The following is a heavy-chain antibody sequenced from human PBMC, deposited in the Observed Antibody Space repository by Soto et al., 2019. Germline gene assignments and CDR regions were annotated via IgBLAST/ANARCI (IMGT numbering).Heavy chain of an antibody. Sequence: GGSLRLSCAASGFTFSDYYMSWIRQAPGKGLEWVSYISSSGSTIYYADSVKGRFTISRDNAKNSQYLQMNSLRAEDTAVYYCARGWEHSSISICYFDYWGQGTLVTVSS. V-gene: IGHV3-11*01. D-gene: IGHD6-6*01. J-gene: IGHJ4*02. CDR3: ARGWEHSSISICYFDY. CDR2: ISSSGSTI. CDR1: GFTFSDYY.